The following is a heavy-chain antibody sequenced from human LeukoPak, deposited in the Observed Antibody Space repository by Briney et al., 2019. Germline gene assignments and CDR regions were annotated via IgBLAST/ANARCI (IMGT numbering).Heavy chain of an antibody. D-gene: IGHD5-18*01. J-gene: IGHJ4*02. CDR1: GFTSSNYV. V-gene: IGHV3-23*01. CDR2: ISGGGGTT. Sequence: GGSLRLSCAASGFTSSNYVMSWVRQAPGKGLEWVSTISGGGGTTYHADSVKGRFTISRDNGKNTLYLQMNSLRVEDTALYYCAKGDSAMIRGYYFDYWGQGTLVTVSS. CDR3: AKGDSAMIRGYYFDY.